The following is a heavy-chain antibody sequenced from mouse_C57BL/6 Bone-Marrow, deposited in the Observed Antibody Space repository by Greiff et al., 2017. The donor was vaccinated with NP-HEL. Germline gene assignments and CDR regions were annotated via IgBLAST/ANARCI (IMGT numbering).Heavy chain of an antibody. V-gene: IGHV1-52*01. Sequence: QVQLQQPGAELVRPGSSVKLSCKASGYTFTSYWMQWVKQRPIQGLEWIGNIDPSGGETHYNQKFKDKATLTVDKSSSTAYMQLSSLTSEDSAVYYCAREDYERDFEVWGTGTTVTVSS. CDR2: IDPSGGET. J-gene: IGHJ1*03. CDR1: GYTFTSYW. D-gene: IGHD2-4*01. CDR3: AREDYERDFEV.